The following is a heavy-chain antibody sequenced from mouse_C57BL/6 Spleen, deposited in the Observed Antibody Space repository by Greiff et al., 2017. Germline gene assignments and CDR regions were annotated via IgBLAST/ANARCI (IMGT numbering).Heavy chain of an antibody. CDR3: EREGKYDYDSAWLDD. V-gene: IGHV1-64*01. CDR1: GYIFTSYW. CDR2: IHPNSGST. D-gene: IGHD2-4*01. Sequence: VQLQQPGAELVKPGASVKLSCKASGYIFTSYWMHWVKQRPGQGLEWIGMIHPNSGSTNYNEKFKSKATLTVDKSSSAAYKQLSSQTSEDSTVYFGEREGKYDYDSAWLDDWGQGPLVTVSA. J-gene: IGHJ3*01.